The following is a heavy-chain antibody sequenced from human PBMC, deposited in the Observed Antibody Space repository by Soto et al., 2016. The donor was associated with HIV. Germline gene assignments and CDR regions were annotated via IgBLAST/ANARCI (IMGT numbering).Heavy chain of an antibody. V-gene: IGHV3-53*02. CDR3: ARDSGSYYADAFDI. CDR2: IYSGGST. CDR1: GFTVSSNY. J-gene: IGHJ3*02. D-gene: IGHD1-26*01. Sequence: EVQLVETGGGLIQPGGSLRLSCAASGFTVSSNYMSWVRQAPGKGLEWVSVIYSGGSTYYADSVKGRFTISRDNSKNTLYLQMNSLRAEDTAVYYCARDSGSYYADAFDIWAKGQWSPSLQ.